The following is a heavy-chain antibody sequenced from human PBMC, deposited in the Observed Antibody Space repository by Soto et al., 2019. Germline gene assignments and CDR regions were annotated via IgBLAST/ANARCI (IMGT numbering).Heavy chain of an antibody. D-gene: IGHD5-12*01. CDR2: IYYSGST. CDR1: GGSISSYY. J-gene: IGHJ4*02. CDR3: ARGGYSGYDLPSHFDY. V-gene: IGHV4-59*01. Sequence: KTSETLSLTCTVSGGSISSYYWSWIRQPPGKGLEWIGYIYYSGSTNYNPSLKSRVTISVDTSKNQFSLKLSSVTAADTAVYYCARGGYSGYDLPSHFDYWGQGTLVTVSS.